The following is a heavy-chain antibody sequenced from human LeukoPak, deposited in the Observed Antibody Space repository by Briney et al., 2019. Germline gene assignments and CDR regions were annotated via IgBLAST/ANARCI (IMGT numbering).Heavy chain of an antibody. CDR1: GFTFSSYA. CDR2: ISGSGGST. V-gene: IGHV3-23*01. D-gene: IGHD6-13*01. J-gene: IGHJ4*02. Sequence: PGGSLRLSCAASGFTFSSYAMSWVRQAPGKGLEWVSAISGSGGSTYYADSVKGRFTISRDNSKNTLYLQMNSLRAEDTAVYYCAKDWLPNPGYSSSWYMVGFWFDYWGQGTLVTVSS. CDR3: AKDWLPNPGYSSSWYMVGFWFDY.